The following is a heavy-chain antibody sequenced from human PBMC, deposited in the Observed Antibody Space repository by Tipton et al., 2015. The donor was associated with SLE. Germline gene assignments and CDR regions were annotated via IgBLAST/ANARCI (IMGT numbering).Heavy chain of an antibody. V-gene: IGHV4-4*07. J-gene: IGHJ3*02. CDR1: GGSISSYY. Sequence: TLSLTCTVSGGSISSYYWSWVRPPAGKGLGWIGRIYTSGSTNYNPSLKSRVNMSVDTSKNQFSLKLSSVTAADTAVYYCARAKSGYPYAFDIWGQGTTVTASS. CDR3: ARAKSGYPYAFDI. CDR2: IYTSGST. D-gene: IGHD5-12*01.